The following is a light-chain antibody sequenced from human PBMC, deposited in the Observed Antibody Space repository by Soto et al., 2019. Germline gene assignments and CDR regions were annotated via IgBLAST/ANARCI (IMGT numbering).Light chain of an antibody. V-gene: IGLV2-14*01. CDR2: DVS. CDR3: STDTSSSTLYV. J-gene: IGLJ1*01. CDR1: SSEVGGYNY. Sequence: QSVLTHPASVFGSPGQSITISFTGTSSEVGGYNYVSWYQQHPGKAPKLMIYDVSNRPSGVSNRFSGSKSGNTASLTISGLQAEDEADYYCSTDTSSSTLYVFGTGTKVPDL.